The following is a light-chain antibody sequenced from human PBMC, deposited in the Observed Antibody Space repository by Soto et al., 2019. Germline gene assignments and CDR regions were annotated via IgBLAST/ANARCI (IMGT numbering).Light chain of an antibody. CDR1: NIGRKS. J-gene: IGLJ2*01. V-gene: IGLV3-21*02. CDR3: GGWDDSLSGPV. Sequence: SYELTQPPSVSVAPGQTARITCGGSNIGRKSVHWYQQKPGQAPVVVVYDDRDRPSGIPERFSGSNSGNTATLTISRVEAGDEADYYCGGWDDSLSGPVFGGGTKLTVL. CDR2: DDR.